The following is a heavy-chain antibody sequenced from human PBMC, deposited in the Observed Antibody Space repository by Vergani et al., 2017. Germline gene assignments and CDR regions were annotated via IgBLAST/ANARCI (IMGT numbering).Heavy chain of an antibody. CDR2: IYPGDSDT. CDR3: AKRGYDPRDAFDI. Sequence: EVQLVPSGAEVKKPGESLKISCKGSGYSFTSYWIGWVRQMPGKGLEWMGIIYPGDSDTRYSPTFQGQVTISADKSISTAYLQWSSLKASDTAIYYCAKRGYDPRDAFDIWGQGTMVTVSS. V-gene: IGHV5-51*03. J-gene: IGHJ3*02. D-gene: IGHD3-10*01. CDR1: GYSFTSYW.